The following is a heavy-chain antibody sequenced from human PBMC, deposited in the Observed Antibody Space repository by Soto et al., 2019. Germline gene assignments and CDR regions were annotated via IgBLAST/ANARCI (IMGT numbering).Heavy chain of an antibody. V-gene: IGHV4-34*01. D-gene: IGHD2-8*01. CDR1: GGSFSGYY. CDR3: ARDVMANNRYHWYFDL. CDR2: ITHSGST. J-gene: IGHJ2*01. Sequence: QVQLQQWGAGLLKPSETLSLTCAVYGGSFSGYYWSWIRQPPGKGLEWMGEITHSGSTNYNPSLKSPITISVDTSKSQFSLKLSSVTAADTAVYYCARDVMANNRYHWYFDLWGRGTLVTVSS.